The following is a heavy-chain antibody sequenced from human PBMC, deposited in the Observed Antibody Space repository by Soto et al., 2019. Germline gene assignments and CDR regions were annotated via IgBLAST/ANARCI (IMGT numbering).Heavy chain of an antibody. CDR2: INAGNGNT. CDR3: ARAGYSSSSFWYFDL. V-gene: IGHV1-3*01. Sequence: QVQLVQSGAEVKKPGASVKVSCKASGYTFTSYAMHWVRQAPGQRLEWMGWINAGNGNTKYPQKFQGRVTITRDTSASTAYMELSSLRSEDTAVYYCARAGYSSSSFWYFDLWGRGTLVTVSS. CDR1: GYTFTSYA. D-gene: IGHD6-6*01. J-gene: IGHJ2*01.